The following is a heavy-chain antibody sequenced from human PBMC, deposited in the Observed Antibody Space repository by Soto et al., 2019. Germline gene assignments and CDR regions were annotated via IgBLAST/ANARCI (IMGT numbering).Heavy chain of an antibody. D-gene: IGHD3-22*01. CDR1: GFTFSSYA. Sequence: QVQLVESGGGVVQPGRSLRLSCAASGFTFSSYAMHGVRQAPGKGLEWVAVISYDGSNKYYADSVKGRFTISRDNSKNTLYLQMNSLRAEDTAVYYCARSSYYYDSSGYYPDYWGQGTLVTVSS. CDR3: ARSSYYYDSSGYYPDY. CDR2: ISYDGSNK. V-gene: IGHV3-30-3*01. J-gene: IGHJ4*02.